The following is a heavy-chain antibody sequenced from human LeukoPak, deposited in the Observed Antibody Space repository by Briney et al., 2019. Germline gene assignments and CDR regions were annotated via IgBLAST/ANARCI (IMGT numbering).Heavy chain of an antibody. V-gene: IGHV3-21*01. J-gene: IGHJ4*02. CDR3: ARQYYSDSSGYKPSDY. CDR1: GFTFSSYS. Sequence: GGSLRLSCAASGFTFSSYSMNWVRQAPGKGLEWVSSISSSSSYIYYADSVEGRFTISRDNAKNSLYLQMNSLRAEDTAVYYCARQYYSDSSGYKPSDYWGQGTLVTVSS. CDR2: ISSSSSYI. D-gene: IGHD3-22*01.